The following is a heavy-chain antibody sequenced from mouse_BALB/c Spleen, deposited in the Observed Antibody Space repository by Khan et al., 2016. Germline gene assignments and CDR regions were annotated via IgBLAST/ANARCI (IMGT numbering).Heavy chain of an antibody. D-gene: IGHD1-1*01. CDR3: ARVLHTMDY. CDR2: INSDGSST. CDR1: GFTFTTYA. Sequence: EVELVESGGGFVQPGGSLELSCAASGFTFTTYAMSWVRQTPDKRLELVATINSDGSSTYSADTVKGRFTISRDNAKNTLYLQMSRLKSADTAMYYCARVLHTMDYWGRGTSVTVSS. V-gene: IGHV5-6-3*01. J-gene: IGHJ4*01.